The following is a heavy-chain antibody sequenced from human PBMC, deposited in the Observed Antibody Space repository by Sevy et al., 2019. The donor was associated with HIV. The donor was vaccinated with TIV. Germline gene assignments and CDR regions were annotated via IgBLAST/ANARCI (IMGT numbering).Heavy chain of an antibody. Sequence: ASVKVSCKASGYTFTGYYMHWVRQAPGQGLEWMGRINPNSGGTNYAQKFQGRVTMTRDTSISTAYMELSRLRSDDTAVYYCAREPKSGLGSDGIDVWGQGTTVTVSS. CDR1: GYTFTGYY. CDR2: INPNSGGT. J-gene: IGHJ6*02. D-gene: IGHD5-12*01. CDR3: AREPKSGLGSDGIDV. V-gene: IGHV1-2*06.